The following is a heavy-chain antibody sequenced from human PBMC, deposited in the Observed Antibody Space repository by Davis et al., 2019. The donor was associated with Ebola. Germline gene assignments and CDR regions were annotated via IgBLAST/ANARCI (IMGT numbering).Heavy chain of an antibody. CDR2: IYYTGST. D-gene: IGHD6-13*01. V-gene: IGHV4-39*01. CDR3: ARHRGYSSSPGWFDP. J-gene: IGHJ5*02. Sequence: MPSETLSLTCTVSGGSISSTSYHWGWIRQPPGKGLEWIGSIYYTGSTYYNPSLKSRVTMSVDTSKNQFSLKLSSVTAADTAVYYCARHRGYSSSPGWFDPWGQGTLVTVSS. CDR1: GGSISSTSYH.